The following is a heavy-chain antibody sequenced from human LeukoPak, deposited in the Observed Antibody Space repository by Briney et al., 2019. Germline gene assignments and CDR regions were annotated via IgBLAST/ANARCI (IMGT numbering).Heavy chain of an antibody. CDR3: ARVLDGYNLSPCDY. Sequence: GGSLRLSCAASGFTFSSYSMNWVRQAPGKGLEWLSSISSSNFYIYYADSIKGRFTISRDDAKNSLCLQMNSLRAEDTAVYYCARVLDGYNLSPCDYWGQGTLVTVSS. D-gene: IGHD5-24*01. CDR1: GFTFSSYS. J-gene: IGHJ4*02. V-gene: IGHV3-21*01. CDR2: ISSSNFYI.